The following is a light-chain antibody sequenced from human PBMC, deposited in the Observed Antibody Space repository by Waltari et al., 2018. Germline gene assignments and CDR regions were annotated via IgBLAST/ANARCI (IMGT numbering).Light chain of an antibody. CDR3: QQRNSWPLT. V-gene: IGKV3-11*01. CDR1: QSVRNY. CDR2: DAS. J-gene: IGKJ4*01. Sequence: EIVLTQSPATLSLSPGERATLSCRASQSVRNYLAWYQQKPGQAPRLLIYDASDRATGIPARFSGSGSCTDFTLTISSLEPEDFAVYYCQQRNSWPLTFGGGTKVEIK.